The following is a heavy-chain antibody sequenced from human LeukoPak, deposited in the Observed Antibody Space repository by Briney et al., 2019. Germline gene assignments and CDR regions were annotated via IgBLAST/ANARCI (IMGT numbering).Heavy chain of an antibody. V-gene: IGHV3-21*01. CDR3: AREEGSSSSGWFDP. D-gene: IGHD6-6*01. J-gene: IGHJ5*02. Sequence: KAGGSLRLSCAASGFTFSSYSMSWVRQAPGKGLEWVSSISSSSSYIYYADSVKGRFTISRDNAKNSLYLQMNSLRAEDTAVYYCAREEGSSSSGWFDPWGQGTLVTVSS. CDR1: GFTFSSYS. CDR2: ISSSSSYI.